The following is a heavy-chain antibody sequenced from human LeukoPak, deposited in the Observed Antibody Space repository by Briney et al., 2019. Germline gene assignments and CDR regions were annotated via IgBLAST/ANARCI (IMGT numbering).Heavy chain of an antibody. V-gene: IGHV4-59*01. D-gene: IGHD5-12*01. CDR2: IHYSGSA. CDR1: GGSITNYY. Sequence: SETLSLTCTVSGGSITNYYWSWIRQPPGKGLEWIAYIHYSGSANYNPSLKSRVTISVDTSKNQFSLKLSSVTAADTAVYYCARDGYSGNDGLWGQGTLVTVSS. J-gene: IGHJ4*02. CDR3: ARDGYSGNDGL.